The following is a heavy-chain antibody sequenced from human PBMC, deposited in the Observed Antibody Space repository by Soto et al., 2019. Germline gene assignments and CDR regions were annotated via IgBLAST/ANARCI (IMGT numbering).Heavy chain of an antibody. D-gene: IGHD4-17*01. J-gene: IGHJ6*02. CDR1: GGSISSSSYY. V-gene: IGHV4-39*01. CDR3: ARSLTTVVRMDV. CDR2: IYYSGST. Sequence: SETLSVTCTVSGGSISSSSYYWVWIRQPPGKGLEWIGSIYYSGSTYYNPSLKSRVTISVDTSKNQFSLKLSSVTAADTAVYYCARSLTTVVRMDVWGQGTTVNVSS.